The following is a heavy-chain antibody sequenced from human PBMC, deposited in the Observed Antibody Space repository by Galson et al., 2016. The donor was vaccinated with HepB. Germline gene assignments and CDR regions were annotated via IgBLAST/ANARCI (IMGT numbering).Heavy chain of an antibody. CDR1: GFTFSIYA. D-gene: IGHD2-15*01. J-gene: IGHJ5*02. V-gene: IGHV3-23*01. Sequence: SLRLSCAASGFTFSIYAMSWVRQAPGKGLEWVSAITSSGGSTYYADSVKGRFTISRDNYKNTMHLQMNSMRAEDTAGYYCARDVGCTCRYCYLGNWFDPWGQGTLVTVSS. CDR2: ITSSGGST. CDR3: ARDVGCTCRYCYLGNWFDP.